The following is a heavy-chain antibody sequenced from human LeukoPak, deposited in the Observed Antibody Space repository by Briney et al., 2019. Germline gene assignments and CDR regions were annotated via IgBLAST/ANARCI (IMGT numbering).Heavy chain of an antibody. CDR3: ARVPRGSHFTYYYDTDFDY. V-gene: IGHV4-59*08. J-gene: IGHJ4*02. Sequence: SETLSLTCTVSGGSISNYYWSWIRQPPGKGLEWIGYIYYSGSTNYNPSLKSRVTISVDTSKNQFSLKLSSVTAADTAVYYCARVPRGSHFTYYYDTDFDYWGQGTLVTVSS. CDR1: GGSISNYY. CDR2: IYYSGST. D-gene: IGHD3-22*01.